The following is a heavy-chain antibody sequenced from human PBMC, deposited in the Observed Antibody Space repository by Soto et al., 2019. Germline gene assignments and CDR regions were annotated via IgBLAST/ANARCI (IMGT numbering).Heavy chain of an antibody. CDR2: INGDGSST. CDR3: ARDLGS. D-gene: IGHD3-16*01. V-gene: IGHV3-74*01. J-gene: IGHJ5*02. CDR1: GVTFSTYW. Sequence: GGSLRLSCAASGVTFSTYWMHWVRQAPGKGLVWASRINGDGSSTAYADSVKGRFTISRDNAKKTLFLQMNSLRADDTAMYYCARDLGSWGQGTLVTVSS.